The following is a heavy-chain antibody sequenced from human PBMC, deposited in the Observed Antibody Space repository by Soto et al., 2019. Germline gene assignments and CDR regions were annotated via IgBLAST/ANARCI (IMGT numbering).Heavy chain of an antibody. V-gene: IGHV3-33*01. CDR3: ARTRGEGDFDY. J-gene: IGHJ4*02. Sequence: QVQLVESGGGVVQPGRSLRLSCAASGFTFSSYGMHWVRQAPGKGLEWVAVIWYDGSNKYYTDSVKGRFTISRDNSKNTLYLQMNSLRAEDTAVYYCARTRGEGDFDYWGQGTLVTVSS. CDR1: GFTFSSYG. CDR2: IWYDGSNK.